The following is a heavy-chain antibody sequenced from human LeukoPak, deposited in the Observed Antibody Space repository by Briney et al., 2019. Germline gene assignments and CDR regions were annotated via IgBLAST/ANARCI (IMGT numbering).Heavy chain of an antibody. V-gene: IGHV3-30*18. CDR3: AKGIYDILTGPGY. CDR2: ISYDGSNK. D-gene: IGHD3-9*01. CDR1: GFTFSSYG. Sequence: AGGSLRLSCAASGFTFSSYGMHWVRQAPGKGLEWVAVISYDGSNKYYADSVKGRFTISRDNSKNTLYLQMNSLRAEDTAVYYCAKGIYDILTGPGYWGQGTLVTVSS. J-gene: IGHJ4*02.